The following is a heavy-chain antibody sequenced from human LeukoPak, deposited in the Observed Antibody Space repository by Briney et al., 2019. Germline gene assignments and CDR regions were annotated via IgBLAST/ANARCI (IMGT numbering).Heavy chain of an antibody. Sequence: ASVKVSCKASGYTFTGYYMHWVRQAPGQGLEWMGWINPNSGGTNYAQKFQGRVTMTRDTSISTAYMELSRLRSDDTAVYYCARAVRTSMVRGAPWYWGQGTLVTVSS. CDR2: INPNSGGT. V-gene: IGHV1-2*02. CDR1: GYTFTGYY. CDR3: ARAVRTSMVRGAPWY. J-gene: IGHJ4*02. D-gene: IGHD3-10*01.